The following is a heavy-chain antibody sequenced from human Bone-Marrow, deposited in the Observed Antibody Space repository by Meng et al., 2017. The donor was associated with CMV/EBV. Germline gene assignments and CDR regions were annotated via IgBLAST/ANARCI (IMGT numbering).Heavy chain of an antibody. CDR1: GFTFDDYA. J-gene: IGHJ4*02. V-gene: IGHV3-9*03. CDR2: ISWNSGSK. CDR3: GRDSMQGGGFDY. D-gene: IGHD3-10*01. Sequence: SLKISCAASGFTFDDYAMHWVRQAPGKGLEWVSGISWNSGSKGYADSVKGRFTISRDNVKNSLHLQMNSLRAEDMALYYCGRDSMQGGGFDYWGQGTLVTVSS.